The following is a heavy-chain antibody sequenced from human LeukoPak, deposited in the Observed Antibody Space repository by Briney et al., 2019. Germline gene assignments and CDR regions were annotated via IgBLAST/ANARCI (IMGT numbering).Heavy chain of an antibody. V-gene: IGHV3-23*01. CDR2: ISGSGGST. D-gene: IGHD3-22*01. Sequence: GGSLRLSCAASGFTFSSYAMSWVRQAPGKGLEWVSAISGSGGSTYYADSVKGRFTISRDNSKNPLYLQMNSLRAEDTAVYYCAKADSSGYIFDYWGQGTLVTVSS. J-gene: IGHJ4*02. CDR1: GFTFSSYA. CDR3: AKADSSGYIFDY.